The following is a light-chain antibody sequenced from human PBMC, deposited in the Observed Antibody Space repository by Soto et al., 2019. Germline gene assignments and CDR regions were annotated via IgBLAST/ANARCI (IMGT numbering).Light chain of an antibody. CDR3: QQYGRSPFT. V-gene: IGKV3-20*01. CDR1: QRISNNF. Sequence: EIVLTQSPGTLSLSPGERATLSCRASQRISNNFVAWFQQKAGLAPRLLIYGASTMASGIPDRCSGSGAGTDFALTISRLEPEDSAVYYCQQYGRSPFTFGQGTNLQIK. J-gene: IGKJ2*01. CDR2: GAS.